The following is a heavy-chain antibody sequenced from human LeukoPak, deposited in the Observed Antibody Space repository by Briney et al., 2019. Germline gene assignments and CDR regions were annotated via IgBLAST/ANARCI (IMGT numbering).Heavy chain of an antibody. D-gene: IGHD3-22*01. CDR2: IAYDGGNK. CDR1: GFTFSSYA. V-gene: IGHV3-30-3*01. Sequence: GRSLRLSCAASGFTFSSYAIHWVRQAPGKGLEWVAVIAYDGGNKYYADSVKGRFTISRDNFKNTLFLQMNSLRAEDTAVYYCARDSSPWYYYDRSGSNGFDPWGQGTLVTVSS. CDR3: ARDSSPWYYYDRSGSNGFDP. J-gene: IGHJ5*02.